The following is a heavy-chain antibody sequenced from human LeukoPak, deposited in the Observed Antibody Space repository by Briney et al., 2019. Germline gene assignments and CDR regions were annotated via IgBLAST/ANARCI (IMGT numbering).Heavy chain of an antibody. CDR3: ALTAVIAAAGTLTPDY. CDR2: IYHSGST. D-gene: IGHD6-13*01. J-gene: IGHJ4*02. Sequence: SETLSRTCAVSGYSISSGYYWGWIRQPPGKGLEWIGSIYHSGSTYYNPSLKSRVTISVDTSKNQFSLKLSSVTAADTAVYYCALTAVIAAAGTLTPDYWGQGTLVTVSS. V-gene: IGHV4-38-2*01. CDR1: GYSISSGYY.